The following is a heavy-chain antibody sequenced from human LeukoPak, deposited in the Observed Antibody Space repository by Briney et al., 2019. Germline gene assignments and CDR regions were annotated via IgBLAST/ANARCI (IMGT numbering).Heavy chain of an antibody. CDR2: VSDSRDV. CDR1: GSTFSTYT. Sequence: QPGGSLRLSCAASGSTFSTYTMNWVRQAPGKGLEWVSTVSDSRDVHYSDSVKGRFTISRDNARNSLYLQMNSLRDEDTAVYHCTRDGLHTAHFDYWGQGTLVTVSS. V-gene: IGHV3-48*02. CDR3: TRDGLHTAHFDY. J-gene: IGHJ4*02. D-gene: IGHD5-18*01.